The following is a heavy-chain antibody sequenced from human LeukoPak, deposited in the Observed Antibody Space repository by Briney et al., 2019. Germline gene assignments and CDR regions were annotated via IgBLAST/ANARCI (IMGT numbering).Heavy chain of an antibody. J-gene: IGHJ4*02. V-gene: IGHV4-30-4*08. CDR3: ARAPQTGGSDY. D-gene: IGHD7-27*01. CDR2: IYYSGST. CDR1: GGSISSNNYY. Sequence: SETLSLTCTVSGGSISSNNYYWGWIRQPPGKGLEWIGYIYYSGSTYYNPSLKSRVTISVDTSKNQFSLKLRSVTAADTAVYYCARAPQTGGSDYWGQGTLVTVSS.